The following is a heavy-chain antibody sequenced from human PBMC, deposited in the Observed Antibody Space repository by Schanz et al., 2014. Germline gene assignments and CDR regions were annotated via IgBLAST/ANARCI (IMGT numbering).Heavy chain of an antibody. V-gene: IGHV1-69*02. CDR1: GGTFSSYT. D-gene: IGHD2-15*01. CDR2: FIPILDVG. Sequence: QVQLVQSGAEVKKPGSSVKVSCKASGGTFSSYTISWVRQARGQGLEWVGRFIPILDVGNYAQQFQGRVTFTADTSTSTAYMELSSLRSEDTAVYYCAACSGGTCHAKPVLDDWGQGTLVTVSS. J-gene: IGHJ4*02. CDR3: AACSGGTCHAKPVLDD.